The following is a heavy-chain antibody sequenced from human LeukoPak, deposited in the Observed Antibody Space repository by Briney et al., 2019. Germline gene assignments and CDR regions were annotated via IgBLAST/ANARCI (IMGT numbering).Heavy chain of an antibody. CDR1: GGSISSSSYY. V-gene: IGHV4-39*01. D-gene: IGHD6-6*01. CDR3: ATSYSSSSDYHYSYMDV. J-gene: IGHJ6*03. CDR2: IYYSGST. Sequence: SETLSLTCTVSGGSISSSSYYWGWIRQPPGKGLEWIGSIYYSGSTYYNPSLKSRVTISVDTSKNQFSLKLSSVTAADTAVYYCATSYSSSSDYHYSYMDVWGKGTTVTVSS.